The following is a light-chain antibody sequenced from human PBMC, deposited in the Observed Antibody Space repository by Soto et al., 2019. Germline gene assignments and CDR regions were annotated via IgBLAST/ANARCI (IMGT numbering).Light chain of an antibody. Sequence: QSVLTQPASVSGSPEQSITISCTGTSSDVGSYNLVSWYQQHPGKAPKVMIYEATKRPSGVSNRFSGSKSGNTASLTISGLQAEDYANYYCGAYAGSGTVVFGGGTKLTV. J-gene: IGLJ2*01. CDR2: EAT. V-gene: IGLV2-23*01. CDR1: SSDVGSYNL. CDR3: GAYAGSGTVV.